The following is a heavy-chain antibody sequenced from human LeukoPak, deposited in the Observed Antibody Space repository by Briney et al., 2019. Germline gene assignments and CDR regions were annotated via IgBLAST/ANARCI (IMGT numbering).Heavy chain of an antibody. V-gene: IGHV1-69*04. CDR3: ARRDSISGYDWYFDY. CDR1: GGTFSSYA. D-gene: IGHD5-12*01. Sequence: GASVKVSCKASGGTFSSYAISWVRQAPGQGLEWMGRIIPILDIANYAQKFQGRVTITADKSTSTAYMELSSLRSEDTAVYYCARRDSISGYDWYFDYWGQGTLVTVSS. J-gene: IGHJ4*02. CDR2: IIPILDIA.